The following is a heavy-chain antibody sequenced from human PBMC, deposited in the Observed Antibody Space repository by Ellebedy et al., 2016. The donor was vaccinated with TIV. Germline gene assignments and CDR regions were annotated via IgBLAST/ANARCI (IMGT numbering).Heavy chain of an antibody. D-gene: IGHD3-10*01. CDR1: GVSVSSSNW. V-gene: IGHV4-4*02. J-gene: IGHJ4*02. Sequence: SETLSLXXAVSGVSVSSSNWWSRVRQTPGKGLEWIGEIFHSGRTNYNPSLKSRVTISVDKSKNEISLRLTSVAAADTAVYYCARNVWFGELSDPFYFDYWGQGRLVTVSS. CDR2: IFHSGRT. CDR3: ARNVWFGELSDPFYFDY.